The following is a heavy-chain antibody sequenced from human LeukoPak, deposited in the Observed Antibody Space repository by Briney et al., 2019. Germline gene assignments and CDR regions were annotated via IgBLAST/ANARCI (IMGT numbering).Heavy chain of an antibody. CDR1: GGSISSYH. CDR3: ARTVWTYDSARPLWFDP. CDR2: IYANGST. Sequence: SETLSLTCTVSGGSISSYHWSWIRQVPGKGLQWIGSIYANGSTNYNPSLKSRVTISIDSSKNQFSLKLTSVTAADTAVYYCARTVWTYDSARPLWFDPWGQGTLVTVSS. D-gene: IGHD1-1*01. J-gene: IGHJ5*02. V-gene: IGHV4-4*09.